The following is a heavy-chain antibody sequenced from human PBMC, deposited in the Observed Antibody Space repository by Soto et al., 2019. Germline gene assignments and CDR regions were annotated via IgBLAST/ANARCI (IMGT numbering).Heavy chain of an antibody. CDR2: MYYTGNK. CDR1: GGSISSSTYY. J-gene: IGHJ5*02. D-gene: IGHD6-6*01. V-gene: IGHV4-39*01. CDR3: ARRSSSSLGSLFDP. Sequence: SETLSLTRTVSGGSISSSTYYWDWIRQPPGKGLEWIGAMYYTGNKNYNPSPESRVTMSVDTSKNQFSLKLSSVTPTDTAVYYCARRSSSSLGSLFDPWGRGILVTVSS.